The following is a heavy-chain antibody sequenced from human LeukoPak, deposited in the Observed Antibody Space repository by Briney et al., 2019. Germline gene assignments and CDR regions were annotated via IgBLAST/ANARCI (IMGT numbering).Heavy chain of an antibody. V-gene: IGHV3-23*01. CDR1: GFTFNNYA. CDR3: AKDPTGYYYDSSGYYGGY. CDR2: ISGTTTAT. D-gene: IGHD3-22*01. Sequence: GGSLRLSCAASGFTFNNYAMSWVRQAPGKGLKWVSTISGTTTATYYPDSVKDRFTISRDNSKNTLYLQMNSLRAEDTAVYYCAKDPTGYYYDSSGYYGGYWGQGTLVTVSS. J-gene: IGHJ4*02.